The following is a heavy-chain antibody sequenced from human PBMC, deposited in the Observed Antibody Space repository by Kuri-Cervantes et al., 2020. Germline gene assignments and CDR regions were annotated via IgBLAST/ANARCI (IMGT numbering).Heavy chain of an antibody. CDR3: VKDPKGDPITTTVFLL. CDR2: IRYDGSNK. D-gene: IGHD4-17*01. J-gene: IGHJ4*02. Sequence: GESLKISCAASGFTFSTYGMHWVRQAPGKGPEWVAFIRYDGSNKYYADSVKGRFTISRDNSKKTLYLQMNSLRAEDTAVYYCVKDPKGDPITTTVFLLWGQGTLVTVSS. CDR1: GFTFSTYG. V-gene: IGHV3-30*02.